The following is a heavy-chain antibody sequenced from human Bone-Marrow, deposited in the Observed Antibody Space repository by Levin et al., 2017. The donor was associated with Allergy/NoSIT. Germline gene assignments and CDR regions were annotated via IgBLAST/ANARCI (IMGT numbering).Heavy chain of an antibody. CDR2: IYYSGNT. Sequence: PSETLSLTCIMTGGSMKGNYWGWIRQSPGKGLEWIGHIYYSGNTNYNPSLRDRVIISVDTSKNQFSLKLTSVTAADTAMYYCARRLVAATIAGGNWFDPWGQGIQVTVSS. CDR3: ARRLVAATIAGGNWFDP. J-gene: IGHJ5*02. CDR1: GGSMKGNY. D-gene: IGHD1-26*01. V-gene: IGHV4-59*08.